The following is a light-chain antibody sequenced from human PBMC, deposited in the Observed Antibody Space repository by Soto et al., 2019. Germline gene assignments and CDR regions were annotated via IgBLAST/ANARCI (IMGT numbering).Light chain of an antibody. J-gene: IGKJ1*01. V-gene: IGKV1-5*01. Sequence: IQITQSPPTLSASVGDRVTITCRASQSISTWLAWYQQKPGKVPKLPIYDASSLESGVPSRFSGSGSGTEFTLTISSLQPDDSATYYCQQYNSYSETFGQGTKVDI. CDR2: DAS. CDR3: QQYNSYSET. CDR1: QSISTW.